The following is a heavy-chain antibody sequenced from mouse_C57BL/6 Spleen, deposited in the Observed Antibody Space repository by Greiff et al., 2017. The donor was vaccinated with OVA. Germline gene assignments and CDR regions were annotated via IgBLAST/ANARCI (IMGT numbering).Heavy chain of an antibody. Sequence: QVQLQQSGAELVRPGTSVTVSCKASGYAFTNYLIEWVQQRPGQGLEWIGVINPGSGGTHYNEKFKGKATLTADKSSSTAYMQLSSLTSEDSAVDFCARSTGGDSSWFAYWGQGTLVTVSA. V-gene: IGHV1-54*01. CDR1: GYAFTNYL. J-gene: IGHJ3*01. CDR3: ARSTGGDSSWFAY. D-gene: IGHD2-12*01. CDR2: INPGSGGT.